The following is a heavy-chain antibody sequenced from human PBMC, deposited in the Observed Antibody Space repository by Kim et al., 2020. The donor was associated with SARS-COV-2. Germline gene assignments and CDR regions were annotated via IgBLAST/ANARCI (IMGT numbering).Heavy chain of an antibody. CDR2: IIPIFGTA. CDR3: ARGGGDGYNLPPDY. J-gene: IGHJ4*02. Sequence: SVKVSCKASGGTFSSYAISWVRQAPGQGLEWMGGIIPIFGTANYAQKFQGRVTITADESTSTAYMELSSLRSEDTAVYYCARGGGDGYNLPPDYWGQGTLVTVSS. V-gene: IGHV1-69*13. D-gene: IGHD5-12*01. CDR1: GGTFSSYA.